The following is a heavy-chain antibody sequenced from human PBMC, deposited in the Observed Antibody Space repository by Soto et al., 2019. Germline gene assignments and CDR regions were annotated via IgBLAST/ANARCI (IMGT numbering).Heavy chain of an antibody. Sequence: PWESLKISCKGSGYSFTCYWIGWVRQMPGKGLEWMGIIYPGDSDTRYSPSFQRQVTIAADNSISTAYLQWSSLKASDTAMYYFARGHGLICKQYIWFEPWGQGTLVTFAS. CDR2: IYPGDSDT. J-gene: IGHJ5*02. V-gene: IGHV5-51*01. CDR3: ARGHGLICKQYIWFEP. CDR1: GYSFTCYW. D-gene: IGHD6-19*01.